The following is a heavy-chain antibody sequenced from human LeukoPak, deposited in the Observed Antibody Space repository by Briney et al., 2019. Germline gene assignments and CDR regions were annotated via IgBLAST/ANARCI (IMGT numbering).Heavy chain of an antibody. J-gene: IGHJ4*02. CDR1: GFTFSDYY. CDR2: VSSSGSTI. V-gene: IGHV3-11*01. D-gene: IGHD4-17*01. Sequence: KPGGSLRLSCEASGFTFSDYYMSWIRQAPGKGLEWVSYVSSSGSTIYYADSVKGRFTISRDNAKNSLYLQMNSLRAEDTAVYYCAALDYGDYPVDYWGQGTLVTVSS. CDR3: AALDYGDYPVDY.